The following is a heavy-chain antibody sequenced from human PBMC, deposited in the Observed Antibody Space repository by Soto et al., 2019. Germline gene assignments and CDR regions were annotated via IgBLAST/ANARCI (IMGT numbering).Heavy chain of an antibody. Sequence: SVKVSCKASGGTFSSYAISWVRQAPGQGLEWMGGIIPIFGTANYAQKFQGRVTITADESTSTAYMELSSLRSEDTAVYYCARDTYYYDSSGYNWGQGTLVTVSS. CDR2: IIPIFGTA. CDR1: GGTFSSYA. J-gene: IGHJ4*02. V-gene: IGHV1-69*13. CDR3: ARDTYYYDSSGYN. D-gene: IGHD3-22*01.